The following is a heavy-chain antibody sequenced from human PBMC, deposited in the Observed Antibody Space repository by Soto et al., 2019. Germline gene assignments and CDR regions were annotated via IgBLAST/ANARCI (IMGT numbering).Heavy chain of an antibody. J-gene: IGHJ6*02. V-gene: IGHV1-46*01. Sequence: ASVKVSCKASGYTFTSYYMHWVRQAPGQGXEWMGIINPSGGSTSYAQKFQGRVTMTRDTSTSTVYMELSSLRSEDTAVYYCARDSPHDYYDSSGYYQTLNGMDVWGQGTTVTVSS. CDR2: INPSGGST. CDR1: GYTFTSYY. CDR3: ARDSPHDYYDSSGYYQTLNGMDV. D-gene: IGHD3-22*01.